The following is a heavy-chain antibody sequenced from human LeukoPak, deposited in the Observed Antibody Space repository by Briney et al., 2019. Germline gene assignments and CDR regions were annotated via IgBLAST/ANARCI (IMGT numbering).Heavy chain of an antibody. CDR1: GFTVSSNY. V-gene: IGHV3-66*01. CDR2: IYSGGNT. J-gene: IGHJ4*02. D-gene: IGHD3-22*01. Sequence: GGSLRLSCAASGFTVSSNYMSWVRQAPGKGLECVSVIYSGGNTYYTDSVKGRFTISRDNSKNTLYLQMNSLRAEDTAVYYCARKTDSGGQGDYWGPGTLVTVSS. CDR3: ARKTDSGGQGDY.